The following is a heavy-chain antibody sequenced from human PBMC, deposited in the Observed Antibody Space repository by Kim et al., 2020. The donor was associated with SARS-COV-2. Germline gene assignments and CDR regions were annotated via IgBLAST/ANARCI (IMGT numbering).Heavy chain of an antibody. D-gene: IGHD4-17*01. CDR2: ISYDGSNK. CDR3: ARDLSDPYGDYYYYYGMDV. J-gene: IGHJ6*02. CDR1: GFTFSSYA. Sequence: GGSLRLSCAASGFTFSSYAMHWVRQAPGKGLEWVAVISYDGSNKYYVDSVKGRFTISRDNSKNTLYLQMNSLRAEDTAVYYCARDLSDPYGDYYYYYGMDVWGQGTTVTVSS. V-gene: IGHV3-30*04.